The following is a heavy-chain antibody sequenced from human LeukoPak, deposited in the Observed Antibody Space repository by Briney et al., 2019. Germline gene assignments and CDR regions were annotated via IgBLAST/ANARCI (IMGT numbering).Heavy chain of an antibody. CDR2: IYTSGST. Sequence: SETLSLTCTVSGGSISSSTYYWGWIRQPPGKGLEWIGRIYTSGSTNYNPSLKSRVTMSLDTSKNQFSLKLTSVTAADTAVYYCAREGIVLGYWGQGILVSVSS. D-gene: IGHD2-8*01. CDR1: GGSISSSTYY. CDR3: AREGIVLGY. V-gene: IGHV4-39*07. J-gene: IGHJ4*02.